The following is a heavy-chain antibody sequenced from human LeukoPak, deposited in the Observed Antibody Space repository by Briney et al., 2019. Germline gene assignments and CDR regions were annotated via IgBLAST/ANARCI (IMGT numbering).Heavy chain of an antibody. CDR2: IYYSGST. V-gene: IGHV4-39*07. D-gene: IGHD4-17*01. J-gene: IGHJ4*02. Sequence: SETLSLTCTVSGGSISSSSYYWGWIRQPPGKGLEWIGSIYYSGSTYYNPSLKSRVTISVDTSKNQFSLKLSSVTAADTAVYYCAKGQPEYGIFDYWGQGTLVTVSS. CDR1: GGSISSSSYY. CDR3: AKGQPEYGIFDY.